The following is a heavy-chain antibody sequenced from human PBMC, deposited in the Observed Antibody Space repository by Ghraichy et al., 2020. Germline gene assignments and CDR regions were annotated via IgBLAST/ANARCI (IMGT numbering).Heavy chain of an antibody. D-gene: IGHD3-22*01. V-gene: IGHV4-39*01. CDR3: ARLTYYYDSSGYYTGADWYFDL. CDR2: IYYSGST. Sequence: SETLSLTCTVSGGSISSSSYYWGWIRQPPGKGLEWIGSIYYSGSTYYNPSLKSRVTISVDTSKNQFSLKLSSVTAADTAVYYCARLTYYYDSSGYYTGADWYFDLWGRGTLVTVSS. J-gene: IGHJ2*01. CDR1: GGSISSSSYY.